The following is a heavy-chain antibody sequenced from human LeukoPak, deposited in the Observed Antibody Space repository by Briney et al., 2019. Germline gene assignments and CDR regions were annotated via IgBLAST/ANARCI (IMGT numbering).Heavy chain of an antibody. Sequence: PSETLSLTCTVSGGSISSSSYYWGWIRQPPGKGLEWIGSIYYSGSTYYNPSLKGRVTISVDTSKNQFSLKLSSVTAADTAVYYCARSYYYGSYGMDVWGQGTTVTVSS. CDR2: IYYSGST. CDR1: GGSISSSSYY. J-gene: IGHJ6*02. CDR3: ARSYYYGSYGMDV. V-gene: IGHV4-39*01. D-gene: IGHD3-10*01.